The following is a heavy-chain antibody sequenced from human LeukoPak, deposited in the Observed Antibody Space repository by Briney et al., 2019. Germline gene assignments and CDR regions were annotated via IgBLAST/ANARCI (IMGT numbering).Heavy chain of an antibody. CDR2: IDHSGNT. CDR1: GETMRNYY. V-gene: IGHV4-4*08. CDR3: ARDVVDGVVTAGSFDI. J-gene: IGHJ3*02. D-gene: IGHD3-3*01. Sequence: SETLSLTCTVAGETMRNYYWNWIRQPPGKGLEWIGYIDHSGNTIYNYNPSLKSRVTISVDMSKNQFSLKLSSVTAADTAVYYCARDVVDGVVTAGSFDIWGQGTMVTVSS.